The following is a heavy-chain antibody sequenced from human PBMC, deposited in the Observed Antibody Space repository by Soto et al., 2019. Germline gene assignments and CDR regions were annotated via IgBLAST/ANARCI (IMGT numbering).Heavy chain of an antibody. CDR3: ARTAVGGKETYYYYGMDV. Sequence: QVQLVQSGAEVKKPGASVKVSCKASGYTFTSYAMHWVRQAPGQRLEWMGWITAGNGNTKYSQKFQGRVTITRDTSASTAYMELSSLRSEDTAVYYCARTAVGGKETYYYYGMDVWGQGTTVTVSS. D-gene: IGHD6-19*01. V-gene: IGHV1-3*01. J-gene: IGHJ6*02. CDR2: ITAGNGNT. CDR1: GYTFTSYA.